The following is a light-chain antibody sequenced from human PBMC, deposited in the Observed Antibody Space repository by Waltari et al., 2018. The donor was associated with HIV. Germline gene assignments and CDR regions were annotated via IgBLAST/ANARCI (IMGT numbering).Light chain of an antibody. CDR2: DVS. J-gene: IGLJ1*01. Sequence: QSALTQPASVSGSPGQSITISCTGASSDIGGYNFVSWYQQPPGKAPKLMLYDVSNRPSGVSKRFSGSKSGNTASLTISGLQAEDEADYYCSSYTSSSTLFVFGTGTKVTVL. CDR3: SSYTSSSTLFV. V-gene: IGLV2-14*01. CDR1: SSDIGGYNF.